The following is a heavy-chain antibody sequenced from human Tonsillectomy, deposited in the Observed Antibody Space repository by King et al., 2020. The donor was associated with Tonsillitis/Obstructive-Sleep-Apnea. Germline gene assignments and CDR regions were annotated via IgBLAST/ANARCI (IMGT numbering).Heavy chain of an antibody. Sequence: GQLVQSGGGVVQPGGSLRLSCAASGFTFDDYAMHWVRQAPGKGLEWVSLISGDGGSTYYADSVKGRFTISRDNSKNSLYLQMNSLRTEDTALYYCAKDMSSSSWDSIFDYWGQGTLVTVSS. CDR1: GFTFDDYA. J-gene: IGHJ4*02. CDR2: ISGDGGST. CDR3: AKDMSSSSWDSIFDY. D-gene: IGHD6-13*01. V-gene: IGHV3-43*02.